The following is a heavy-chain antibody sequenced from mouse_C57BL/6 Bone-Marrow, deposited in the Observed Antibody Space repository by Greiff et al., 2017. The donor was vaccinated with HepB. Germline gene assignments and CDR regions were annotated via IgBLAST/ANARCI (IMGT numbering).Heavy chain of an antibody. J-gene: IGHJ2*01. Sequence: EVMLVESGGGLVQPGGSMKLSCAASGFTFSDAWMDWVRQSPAKGLVWVAEIRNKANNNATYYAESVKGRFTISRDDSKSSVYLQMNSLRAEDTGIYYCTSTMVTTDYFDYWGQGTTLTVSS. CDR3: TSTMVTTDYFDY. V-gene: IGHV6-6*01. D-gene: IGHD2-2*01. CDR2: IRNKANNNAT. CDR1: GFTFSDAW.